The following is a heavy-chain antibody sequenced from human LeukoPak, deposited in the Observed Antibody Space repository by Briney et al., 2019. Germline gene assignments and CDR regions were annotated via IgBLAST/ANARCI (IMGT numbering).Heavy chain of an antibody. V-gene: IGHV4-4*07. CDR1: GGSISSYY. Sequence: SETLSLTCTVSGGSISSYYWSWIRQPAGKGLEWIGRIYTSGSTNYNPSLKSRVTMSVDTSKSQFSLKLSSVTAADTAVYYCARDTGSSWYPYYFDYWGQGTLVTVSS. D-gene: IGHD6-13*01. CDR2: IYTSGST. J-gene: IGHJ4*02. CDR3: ARDTGSSWYPYYFDY.